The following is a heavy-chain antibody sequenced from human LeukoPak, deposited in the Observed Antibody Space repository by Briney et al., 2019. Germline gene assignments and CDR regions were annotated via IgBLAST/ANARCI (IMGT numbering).Heavy chain of an antibody. Sequence: GGSLRLSCTASGFSFSGYWMHWARQLPGKGLVWVSRISPTGSTTSYADSVKGRFAVSRDNAKNTLYLQVNNLRAEDTAVYYCARGPNSNWSGLDFWGQGTLLTVSS. D-gene: IGHD6-6*01. CDR3: ARGPNSNWSGLDF. J-gene: IGHJ4*02. CDR2: ISPTGSTT. CDR1: GFSFSGYW. V-gene: IGHV3-74*01.